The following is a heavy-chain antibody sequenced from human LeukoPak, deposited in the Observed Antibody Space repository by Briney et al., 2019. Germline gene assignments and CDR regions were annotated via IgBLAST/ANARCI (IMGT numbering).Heavy chain of an antibody. CDR3: ARDSAIAAAGTLDY. CDR1: GFTFSSYA. Sequence: GGSLRLSCAASGFTFSSYAMHWVRQAPGKGLEWVAVISYDGSNKYYADSVKGRFTISRDNSKNTLYLQMNSLRAEDTAVYYCARDSAIAAAGTLDYWGRGTLVTVSS. V-gene: IGHV3-30*04. J-gene: IGHJ4*02. D-gene: IGHD6-13*01. CDR2: ISYDGSNK.